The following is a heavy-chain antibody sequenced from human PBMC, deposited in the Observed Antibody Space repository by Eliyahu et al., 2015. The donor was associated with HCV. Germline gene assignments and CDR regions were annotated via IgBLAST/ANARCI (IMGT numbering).Heavy chain of an antibody. CDR2: INTDGSST. D-gene: IGHD3-22*01. J-gene: IGHJ6*02. V-gene: IGHV3-74*01. CDR3: AGDSNGYRAYYYGMDV. CDR1: GFIFRNSW. Sequence: EVQLVESGGGLVQPGGSLRLSCAASGFIFRNSWMHWVRHGPGKGLVWVSRINTDGSSTSYADSVKGRFTISRDNARDTLYLQMNSLRAEDTGVYYCAGDSNGYRAYYYGMDVWGQGTTVTVSS.